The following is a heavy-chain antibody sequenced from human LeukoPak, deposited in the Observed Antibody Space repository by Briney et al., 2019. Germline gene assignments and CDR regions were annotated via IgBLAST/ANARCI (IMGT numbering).Heavy chain of an antibody. CDR2: INHSGST. D-gene: IGHD2-15*01. Sequence: SETLSLTCAVYGGSFSGYYWSWIRQPPGKGLEWIGEINHSGSTNYNPSLKSRVTISVDTSQNQFSLKLSSVTAADTAVYYCARGKGDIVVVVAATYFDYWGQGTLVTVSS. J-gene: IGHJ4*02. CDR1: GGSFSGYY. CDR3: ARGKGDIVVVVAATYFDY. V-gene: IGHV4-34*01.